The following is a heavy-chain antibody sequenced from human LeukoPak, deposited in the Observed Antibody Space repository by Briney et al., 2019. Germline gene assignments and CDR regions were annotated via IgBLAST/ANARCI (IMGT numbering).Heavy chain of an antibody. V-gene: IGHV1-2*02. CDR3: AREKLVTKFVEAPDDAFDI. Sequence: ASLKVSCKASGYTFSGHYIHWLRQAPGQGLEWMGWINPNSSDTNYAQKFQDRVTMTRDTSINTVYMEMSSLRSDETALFYCAREKLVTKFVEAPDDAFDIWGQGTMVTVSS. CDR1: GYTFSGHY. J-gene: IGHJ3*02. CDR2: INPNSSDT. D-gene: IGHD3-3*01.